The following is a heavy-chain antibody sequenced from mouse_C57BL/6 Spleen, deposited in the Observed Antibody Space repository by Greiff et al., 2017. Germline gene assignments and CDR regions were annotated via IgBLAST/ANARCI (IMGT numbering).Heavy chain of an antibody. Sequence: VKLVESGPGLVQPSQSLSITCTVSGFSLTSYGVHWVRQSPGKGLEWLGVIWSGGSTDYNAAFISRLSISKDNSKSQVFFKMNSLQADDTAIYYCALITTVVEGLDYWGQGTSVTVSS. CDR3: ALITTVVEGLDY. CDR1: GFSLTSYG. J-gene: IGHJ4*01. D-gene: IGHD1-1*01. CDR2: IWSGGST. V-gene: IGHV2-2*01.